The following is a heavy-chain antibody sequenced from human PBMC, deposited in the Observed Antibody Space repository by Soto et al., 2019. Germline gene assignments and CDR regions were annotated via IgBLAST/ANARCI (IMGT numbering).Heavy chain of an antibody. V-gene: IGHV1-2*02. CDR2: INPNSGGT. D-gene: IGHD3-3*01. J-gene: IGHJ5*02. CDR3: ARRAVKIRFLEWLSAGWFDP. CDR1: GYTFTGYY. Sequence: ASVKVSCKASGYTFTGYYMHWVRQAPGQGLEWMGWINPNSGGTNYAQKFQGRVTMTRDTSISTAYMELSRLRSDDTAVYYCARRAVKIRFLEWLSAGWFDPWGQGTLVTVSS.